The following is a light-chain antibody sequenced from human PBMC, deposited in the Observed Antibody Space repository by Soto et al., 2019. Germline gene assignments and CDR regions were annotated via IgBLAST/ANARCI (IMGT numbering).Light chain of an antibody. CDR3: QQSYSTPPFPT. J-gene: IGKJ3*01. V-gene: IGKV1-39*01. CDR1: QSISSY. CDR2: AAS. Sequence: DIQMTQSPSSLSASVGDRVTITCRASQSISSYLNWYQQKPGKAPKLLIYAASSLQSGVPSRFSGSGSGTDFTLTISSLQPEDFATDYCQQSYSTPPFPTFGPGTKVDIK.